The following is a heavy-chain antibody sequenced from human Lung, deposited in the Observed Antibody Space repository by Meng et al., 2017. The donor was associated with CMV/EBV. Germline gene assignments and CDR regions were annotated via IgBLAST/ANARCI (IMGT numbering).Heavy chain of an antibody. D-gene: IGHD2/OR15-2a*01. V-gene: IGHV3-53*01. CDR3: AGNSESRH. CDR2: MYSGGIT. Sequence: SGAASGFSVGSEYMSWVRQAPGKGLEWVSLMYSGGITRYSDSVRGRFTISRDSSKSTLFLQMNSLRAEDTAVYYCAGNSESRHWGQGTLVTVSS. J-gene: IGHJ4*02. CDR1: GFSVGSEY.